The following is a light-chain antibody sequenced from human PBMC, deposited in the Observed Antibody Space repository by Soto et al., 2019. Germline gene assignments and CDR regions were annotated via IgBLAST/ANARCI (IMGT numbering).Light chain of an antibody. CDR1: QSVRNNY. CDR2: GAS. CDR3: QQYGSSPYT. J-gene: IGKJ2*01. Sequence: EILLTQSPGTLSLSPGARATLSCRASQSVRNNYLAWYQQKPGQAPRLLIYGASGRATGIPDRFSGSGSGTDFTLSISRLEPEDFAVYYCQQYGSSPYTFGQGTKLEI. V-gene: IGKV3-20*01.